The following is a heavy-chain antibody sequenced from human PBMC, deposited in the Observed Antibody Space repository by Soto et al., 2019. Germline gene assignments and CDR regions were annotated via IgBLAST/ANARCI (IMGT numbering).Heavy chain of an antibody. CDR1: GFTFSSYS. CDR2: ISSSSSTI. CDR3: AREGKFAMIVVDPFDY. J-gene: IGHJ4*02. Sequence: EVQLVESGGGLVQPGGSLRLSCAASGFTFSSYSMNWVRQAPGKGLEWVSYISSSSSTIYYADSVKGRFTISRDNAKNSLYLQMNSLRDEDTAVYYCAREGKFAMIVVDPFDYWGQGTLVTVSS. D-gene: IGHD3-22*01. V-gene: IGHV3-48*02.